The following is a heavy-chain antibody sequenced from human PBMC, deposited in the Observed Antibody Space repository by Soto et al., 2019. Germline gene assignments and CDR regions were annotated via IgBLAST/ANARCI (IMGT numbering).Heavy chain of an antibody. CDR1: GYTFTNYY. CDR2: FNPSGGGT. Sequence: GASVKVSCKASGYTFTNYYLHWVRQAPGQRLEWMGIFNPSGGGTSYSQRFQGRVTMTSDTSTSTVYMQLSSLRSEDTAVYYCTRGDYENSPFDYWGQGTLVTVSS. D-gene: IGHD4-17*01. J-gene: IGHJ4*02. CDR3: TRGDYENSPFDY. V-gene: IGHV1-46*03.